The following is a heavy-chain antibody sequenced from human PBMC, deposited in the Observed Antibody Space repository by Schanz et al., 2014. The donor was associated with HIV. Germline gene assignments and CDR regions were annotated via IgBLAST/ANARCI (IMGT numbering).Heavy chain of an antibody. CDR2: IIPVFGTT. D-gene: IGHD3-3*01. Sequence: QVQLVQSGAEVKKPGSSVKVSCKASGGTFMTYAISWVRQAPGQGLEWMGGIIPVFGTTNYAQKFQGRVTITADKSTSTAYMXXXXXRXXXXXXXXXXRGECDFWSGYCPHFHYFDLDVWGPGTSVTVSS. CDR1: GGTFMTYA. CDR3: XRGECDFWSGYCPHFHYFDLDV. V-gene: IGHV1-69*06. J-gene: IGHJ6*02.